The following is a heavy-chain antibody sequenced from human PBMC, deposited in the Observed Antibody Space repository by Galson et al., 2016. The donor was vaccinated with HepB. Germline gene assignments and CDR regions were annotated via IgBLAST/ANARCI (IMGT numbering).Heavy chain of an antibody. CDR2: ISPHNGNT. CDR1: GYTFSTFG. CDR3: ARNIRSGSAWYYYFAH. Sequence: SVKVSCKASGYTFSTFGISWLRQAPGQGLEWMGWISPHNGNTDYPRKFQGRVTMTTETSTSTAYLELRGLRSDDTAVYYCARNIRSGSAWYYYFAHWGQGTRVTVSS. V-gene: IGHV1-18*01. D-gene: IGHD6-19*01. J-gene: IGHJ4*02.